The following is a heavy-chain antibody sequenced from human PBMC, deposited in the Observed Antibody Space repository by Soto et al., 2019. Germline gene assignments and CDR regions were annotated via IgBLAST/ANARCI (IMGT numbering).Heavy chain of an antibody. Sequence: GGSLRLSCAASGFTFSSYGMHWVRQAPGKGLEWVAVIPYDGSNKYYADSVKGRFTISRDNSKNTLYLQMNSLRAEDTAMYYCAKDAPYYYDSSGYYGPFDYWGQGTLVTVSS. CDR3: AKDAPYYYDSSGYYGPFDY. CDR2: IPYDGSNK. D-gene: IGHD3-22*01. CDR1: GFTFSSYG. V-gene: IGHV3-30*18. J-gene: IGHJ4*02.